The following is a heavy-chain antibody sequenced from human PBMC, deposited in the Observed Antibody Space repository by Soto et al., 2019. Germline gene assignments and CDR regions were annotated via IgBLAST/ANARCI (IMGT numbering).Heavy chain of an antibody. D-gene: IGHD3-16*01. CDR3: AKNRDYDYDAFDV. CDR1: GFTFNRNA. J-gene: IGHJ3*01. V-gene: IGHV3-23*01. CDR2: ITGNSAFT. Sequence: GGSLRLSCGGSGFTFNRNAISWVRQAPGKGLEWVSGITGNSAFTYYADSVKGRFIISRDNSKNTLYLQINTLRVEDTAVYYCAKNRDYDYDAFDVWGQGTVVTVSS.